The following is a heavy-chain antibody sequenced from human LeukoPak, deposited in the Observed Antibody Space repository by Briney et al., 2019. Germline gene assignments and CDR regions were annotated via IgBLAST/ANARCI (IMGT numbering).Heavy chain of an antibody. J-gene: IGHJ3*02. V-gene: IGHV4-34*01. D-gene: IGHD1-26*01. CDR1: GVSFSGYY. CDR2: INHSGST. Sequence: KTSETLSLTCAVYGVSFSGYYWSWIRQPPGKGLEWIGEINHSGSTNYNPSLKSRVTISVDTSKNQFSLKLSSVTAADTAVYYCARPSPLQWELVTMAFDIWGQGTMVTVSS. CDR3: ARPSPLQWELVTMAFDI.